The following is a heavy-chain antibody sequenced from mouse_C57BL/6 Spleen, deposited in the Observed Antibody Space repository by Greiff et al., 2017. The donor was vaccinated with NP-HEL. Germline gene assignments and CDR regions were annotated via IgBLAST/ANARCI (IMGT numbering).Heavy chain of an antibody. CDR2: IYHGSGST. CDR3: ARLWLLSYYAMDY. CDR1: GYTFTSYS. V-gene: IGHV1-55*01. Sequence: QVQLLQPGAELVKPGASVKISCTASGYTFTSYSITWVKQTPGKGLEWIGDIYHGSGSTNYNEKFKSKATMTVDTSSSTDYMQLSSLTSEDSAVDYCARLWLLSYYAMDYWGQGTSVTVSS. D-gene: IGHD2-2*01. J-gene: IGHJ4*01.